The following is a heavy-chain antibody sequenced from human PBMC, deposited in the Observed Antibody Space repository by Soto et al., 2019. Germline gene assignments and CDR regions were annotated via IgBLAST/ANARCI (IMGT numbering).Heavy chain of an antibody. J-gene: IGHJ4*02. CDR3: AGEPNDFDY. V-gene: IGHV1-18*01. Sequence: QVQLVQSGAEVKKPGASVKVSCKASGYTFTSYGISWVRQAPGQGLEWRGWISAYNGNTKYAQKLQXXXTXXTATSTITAYMELRSLRSGDTAVYYCAGEPNDFDYWGQGTLVTVSS. CDR2: ISAYNGNT. CDR1: GYTFTSYG. D-gene: IGHD7-27*01.